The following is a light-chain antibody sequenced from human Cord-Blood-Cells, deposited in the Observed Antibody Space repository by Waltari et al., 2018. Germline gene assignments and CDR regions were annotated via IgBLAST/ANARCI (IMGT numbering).Light chain of an antibody. CDR3: SSYAGSNSVV. Sequence: QSALTQPPSASGSPGQSVTISCTGTSSDVGGYNYVSWYQQHPGNAPKLMIYEVSKRPSGVPDRCSGSKSGNTASLTVSGLQAEDEADYYCSSYAGSNSVVFGGGTKLTVL. J-gene: IGLJ2*01. CDR2: EVS. CDR1: SSDVGGYNY. V-gene: IGLV2-8*01.